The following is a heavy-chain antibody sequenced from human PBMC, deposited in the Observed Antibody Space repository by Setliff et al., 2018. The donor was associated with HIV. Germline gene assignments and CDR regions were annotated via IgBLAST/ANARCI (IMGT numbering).Heavy chain of an antibody. CDR3: ARSNLRRYGDPDWYFDL. J-gene: IGHJ2*01. CDR1: GFTVSSNY. Sequence: GGSLRLSCAASGFTVSSNYMSWVRQAPGKGLEWVSVIYSGGSTYYADSVKGRLTISRDNSKNTLYLQMNSLRAEDTAVYYCARSNLRRYGDPDWYFDLWGRGTLVTVSS. D-gene: IGHD4-17*01. V-gene: IGHV3-53*01. CDR2: IYSGGST.